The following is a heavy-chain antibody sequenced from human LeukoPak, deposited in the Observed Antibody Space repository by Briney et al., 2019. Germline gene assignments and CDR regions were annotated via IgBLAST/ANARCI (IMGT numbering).Heavy chain of an antibody. V-gene: IGHV3-21*01. CDR2: ISSSSSYI. CDR1: GFTFSSYA. CDR3: AGPSSIAASGAMDV. J-gene: IGHJ6*03. D-gene: IGHD6-6*01. Sequence: GGSLRLSCAASGFTFSSYAMSWVRQAPGKGLEWVSSISSSSSYIYYADSVKGRFTISRDNAKNSLYLQMNSLRAEDTAVYYCAGPSSIAASGAMDVWGKGTTVTVSS.